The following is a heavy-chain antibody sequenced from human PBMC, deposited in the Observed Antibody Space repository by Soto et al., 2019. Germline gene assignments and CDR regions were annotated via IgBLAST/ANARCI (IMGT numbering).Heavy chain of an antibody. J-gene: IGHJ4*02. CDR2: IKQDGNEK. Sequence: HPGGSLRLSCTASGFTFNNYCMSWVRQAPGKGLEWVANIKQDGNEKYYVDSVKGRFTISRDNAKNSLYLQMNSLRAEDTAVYYCARSPYYYDSSGYWGYWGQGTLVTVSS. CDR1: GFTFNNYC. V-gene: IGHV3-7*03. CDR3: ARSPYYYDSSGYWGY. D-gene: IGHD3-22*01.